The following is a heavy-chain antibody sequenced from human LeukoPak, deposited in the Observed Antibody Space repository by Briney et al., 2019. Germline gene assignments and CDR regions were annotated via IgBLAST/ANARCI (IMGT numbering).Heavy chain of an antibody. V-gene: IGHV4-59*01. CDR2: IYYSGST. CDR1: GGSISSYY. CDR3: ASGYRSSYYYYGMDV. Sequence: SETLSLTCTVSGGSISSYYWSWIRQPPGKGLEWSGYIYYSGSTNYNPSLKSRVTISVDTSKNQFSLKLSSVTAADTAVYYCASGYRSSYYYYGMDVWGQGTTVTVSS. J-gene: IGHJ6*02. D-gene: IGHD5-24*01.